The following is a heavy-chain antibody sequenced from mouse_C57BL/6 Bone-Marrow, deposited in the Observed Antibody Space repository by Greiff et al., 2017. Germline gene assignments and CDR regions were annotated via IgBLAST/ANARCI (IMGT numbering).Heavy chain of an antibody. V-gene: IGHV3-6*01. D-gene: IGHD2-4*01. CDR2: ISYDGSN. CDR3: ARDYYDYERWFAY. CDR1: GYSITSGYY. J-gene: IGHJ3*01. Sequence: VQLKESGPGLVKPSQSLSLTCSVTGYSITSGYYWNWIRQFPGNKLEWMGYISYDGSNNYNPSLKNRTSITRDTSKNQFFLKLNSVTTEDTATYYCARDYYDYERWFAYWGQGTLVTVSA.